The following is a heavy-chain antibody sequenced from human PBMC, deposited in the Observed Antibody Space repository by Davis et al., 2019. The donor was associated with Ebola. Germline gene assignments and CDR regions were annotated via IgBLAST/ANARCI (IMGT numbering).Heavy chain of an antibody. J-gene: IGHJ4*02. CDR2: IYYTGSA. Sequence: PSETLSLTCTVSGVSISRHYWSWIRQPPGKRLEWIGSIYYTGSASYNSSLASRATISVDKSKNQFSLKLTSVTAADTAMYYCSERGSSVWGQGTLVTVSS. V-gene: IGHV4-59*03. D-gene: IGHD3-10*01. CDR3: SERGSSV. CDR1: GVSISRHY.